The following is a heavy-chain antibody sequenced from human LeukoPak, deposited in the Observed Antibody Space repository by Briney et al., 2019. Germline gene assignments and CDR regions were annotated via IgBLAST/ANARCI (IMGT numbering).Heavy chain of an antibody. Sequence: SETLSLTCTVSGGSISSYYWSWIRQPPGKGLEWIGYIYYSGSTNYNPSLKSRVTISVDTSENQFPLKLSSVTAADTAVYYCAKTYYDILTGYGGPYYMDVWGKGTTVTVSS. J-gene: IGHJ6*03. V-gene: IGHV4-59*01. CDR2: IYYSGST. CDR3: AKTYYDILTGYGGPYYMDV. D-gene: IGHD3-9*01. CDR1: GGSISSYY.